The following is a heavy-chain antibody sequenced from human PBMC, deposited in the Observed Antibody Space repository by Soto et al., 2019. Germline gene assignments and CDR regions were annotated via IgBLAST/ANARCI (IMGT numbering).Heavy chain of an antibody. CDR1: GFTYTDYY. CDR2: ISSSGTGI. D-gene: IGHD2-8*02. J-gene: IGHJ3*02. Sequence: LRLSCAASGFTYTDYYITLIRQAPGKGLEWVSYISSSGTGIYYADSVKGRFTISRDNAKNSLYLQMSSLRAEDTAVYYCPRAYCDAFYSWGKGRRVTVSS. V-gene: IGHV3-11*01. CDR3: PRAYCDAFYS.